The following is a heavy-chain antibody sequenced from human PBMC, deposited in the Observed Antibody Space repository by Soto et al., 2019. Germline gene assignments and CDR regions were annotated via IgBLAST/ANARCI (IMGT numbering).Heavy chain of an antibody. V-gene: IGHV3-53*01. D-gene: IGHD1-1*01. CDR3: ATWHEREHAYDD. CDR1: GLTVSGKKY. J-gene: IGHJ3*01. CDR2: LYDVDGS. Sequence: GGTLRLSCAASGLTVSGKKYVAWVRQAPGKGLEWVSALYDVDGSFYSDSVKGRFTTSSDSSKTTVYLKMNDLSPADTAVYYCATWHEREHAYDDWGQGTTVTVSS.